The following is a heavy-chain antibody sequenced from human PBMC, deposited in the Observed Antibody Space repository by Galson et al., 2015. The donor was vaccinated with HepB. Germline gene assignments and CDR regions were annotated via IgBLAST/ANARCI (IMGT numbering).Heavy chain of an antibody. V-gene: IGHV3-7*03. CDR3: ARVSQANSWRRPVDY. D-gene: IGHD4-11*01. J-gene: IGHJ4*02. Sequence: SLRLSCAASGFTFSAYCMSWVRQAPGKGLEWVANISKDGSAIQYVDSVKGRFTIPRDNAENSLYLQMNSLRVEDTAVYYCARVSQANSWRRPVDYWGQGTLVTVSS. CDR2: ISKDGSAI. CDR1: GFTFSAYC.